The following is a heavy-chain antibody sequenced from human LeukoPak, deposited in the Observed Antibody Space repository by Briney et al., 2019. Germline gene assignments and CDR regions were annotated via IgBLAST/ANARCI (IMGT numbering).Heavy chain of an antibody. CDR3: ARGGYGSGDY. Sequence: SETLSLTCAASGYFINSGYYWGWIRQPPGTGLEWTGSIYHSGSTYYNPSLKSRVTISIDTSKNQFSLRLSSVTAADTAVYYCARGGYGSGDYWGQGTLVTVSS. J-gene: IGHJ4*02. CDR1: GYFINSGYY. CDR2: IYHSGST. V-gene: IGHV4-38-2*01. D-gene: IGHD3-10*01.